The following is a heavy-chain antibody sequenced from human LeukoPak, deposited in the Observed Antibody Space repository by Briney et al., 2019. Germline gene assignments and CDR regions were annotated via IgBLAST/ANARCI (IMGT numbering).Heavy chain of an antibody. CDR2: VYYSGDT. Sequence: PSETLSLTCTVSGDSVSGVYWSWIRQPPGKGLEWIGYVYYSGDTNHNPSLKSRVTMSLDTSKNQVSLRLSSVTAADTAVYYCARHPFATPFDYWGRGTLLTVSS. D-gene: IGHD2-15*01. CDR3: ARHPFATPFDY. J-gene: IGHJ4*02. CDR1: GDSVSGVY. V-gene: IGHV4-59*08.